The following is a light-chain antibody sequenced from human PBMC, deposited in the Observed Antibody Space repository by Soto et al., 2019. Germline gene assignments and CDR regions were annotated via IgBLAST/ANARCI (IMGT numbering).Light chain of an antibody. J-gene: IGLJ2*01. CDR3: SSYTTSSTSYVL. V-gene: IGLV2-14*03. CDR2: DVT. Sequence: QSVLTQPASVSGSPGQSITISCTGTSCDVGGYDYVSWYQQHPGRAPRLIIYDVTYRPSGVSNRFSGSKSDNTASLTISGLQAEDEADYYCSSYTTSSTSYVLFGGGTKVTVL. CDR1: SCDVGGYDY.